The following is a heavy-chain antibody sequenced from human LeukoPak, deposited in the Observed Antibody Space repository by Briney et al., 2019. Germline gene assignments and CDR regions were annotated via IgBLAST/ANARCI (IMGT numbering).Heavy chain of an antibody. V-gene: IGHV3-21*01. Sequence: GGSLRLSCAASGFTVNNKYMTWVRQAPGKGLEWVSSISSSSSYIYYADSVKGRFTISRDNAKNSLYLQMSSLRAEDTAVYYCARAPPGDYAFGYWGQGTLVTVSS. CDR2: ISSSSSYI. J-gene: IGHJ4*02. CDR1: GFTVNNKY. CDR3: ARAPPGDYAFGY. D-gene: IGHD4-17*01.